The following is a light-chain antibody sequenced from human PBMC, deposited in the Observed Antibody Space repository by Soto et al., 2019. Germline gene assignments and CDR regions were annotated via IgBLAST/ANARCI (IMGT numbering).Light chain of an antibody. V-gene: IGLV2-14*01. CDR3: ASYTSSSTSVI. CDR1: GSDIAGYNY. Sequence: QSVLTQPASVSGSLGQSITISCTGTGSDIAGYNYISWYQQHPDKAPKLIIFEVSNRPSGISSRFSGSKSGNTVSLTISGLQAEDEADYYCASYTSSSTSVIFGRGTKLTVL. J-gene: IGLJ2*01. CDR2: EVS.